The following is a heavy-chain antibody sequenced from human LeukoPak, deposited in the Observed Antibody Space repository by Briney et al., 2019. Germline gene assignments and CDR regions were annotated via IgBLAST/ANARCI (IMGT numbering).Heavy chain of an antibody. CDR3: ARDRNYGAQAGAFDI. CDR1: GGSISSSSYC. V-gene: IGHV4-39*02. J-gene: IGHJ3*02. CDR2: IYYSGST. D-gene: IGHD4-17*01. Sequence: SETLSLTCTVSGGSISSSSYCWGWIRQPPGKGLEWIGSIYYSGSTYYNPSLKSRVTISVDTSKNQFSLKLSSVTAADTAVYYCARDRNYGAQAGAFDIWGQGTMVTVSS.